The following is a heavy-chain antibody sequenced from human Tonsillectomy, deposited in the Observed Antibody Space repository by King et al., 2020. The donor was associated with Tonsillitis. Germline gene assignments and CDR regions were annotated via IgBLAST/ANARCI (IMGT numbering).Heavy chain of an antibody. Sequence: VQLVESGEGLVQPGGSLRLSCAASGFTFSSYAMHWCRQAPGKGLEYVSAISSNGGSTYYADSVKGRFTISRDNSKNTLYLQMGSLRAEDMAVYYCARSTIVVVPAALLDYWGQGALVTVSS. D-gene: IGHD2-2*01. CDR2: ISSNGGST. V-gene: IGHV3-64*02. J-gene: IGHJ4*02. CDR1: GFTFSSYA. CDR3: ARSTIVVVPAALLDY.